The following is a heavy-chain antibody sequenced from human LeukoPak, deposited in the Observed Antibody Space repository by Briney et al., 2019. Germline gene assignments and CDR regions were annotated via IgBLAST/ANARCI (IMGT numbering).Heavy chain of an antibody. D-gene: IGHD5-18*01. V-gene: IGHV3-23*01. J-gene: IGHJ4*02. CDR3: AKEGDTVMVGGTTGFDY. Sequence: GGSLRLSCAASGFTFSSYPMNWVRQAPGKGLEWVSGISNIGGSTYYADSVRGRFTISRDNSKNTLYLQVNSLRAEDTAVYYCAKEGDTVMVGGTTGFDYWGQGTLVTVSS. CDR1: GFTFSSYP. CDR2: ISNIGGST.